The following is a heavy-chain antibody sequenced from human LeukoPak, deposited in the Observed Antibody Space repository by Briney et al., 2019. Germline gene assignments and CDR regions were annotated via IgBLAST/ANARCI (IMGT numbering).Heavy chain of an antibody. V-gene: IGHV3-30*03. CDR2: MSYDATNK. J-gene: IGHJ1*01. Sequence: PGRSLRLSCAASGFIFSSYGVHWVRQAPGKGLEWVAIMSYDATNKYYADSVKGRFTISRGNSKNTLYLHMNSLRAEDTAMYYCAGQGAMTTRVDYFLHWGQGTLVTVSS. CDR1: GFIFSSYG. CDR3: AGQGAMTTRVDYFLH. D-gene: IGHD1-26*01.